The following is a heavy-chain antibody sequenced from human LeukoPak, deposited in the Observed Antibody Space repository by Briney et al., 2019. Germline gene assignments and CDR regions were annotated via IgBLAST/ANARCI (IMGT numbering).Heavy chain of an antibody. D-gene: IGHD5-12*01. CDR1: GGSFSGYY. CDR3: ARLNYIVANGGFDY. CDR2: INHSGST. J-gene: IGHJ4*02. V-gene: IGHV4-34*01. Sequence: SETLSLTCAVYGGSFSGYYWSWIRQPPGKGLEWIGEINHSGSTNYNPSLKSRVTISVDTSKNQFSLKLSSVTAADTAVYYCARLNYIVANGGFDYWGQGTLVTISS.